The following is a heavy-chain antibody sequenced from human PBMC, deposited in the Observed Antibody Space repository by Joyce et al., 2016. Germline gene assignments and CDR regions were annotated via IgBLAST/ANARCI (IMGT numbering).Heavy chain of an antibody. D-gene: IGHD4-11*01. CDR2: ISSYNGNT. J-gene: IGHJ3*02. CDR1: GYTFTRYG. V-gene: IGHV1-18*01. Sequence: QVRLVQSGPEAKKPGASVKVSCKASGYTFTRYGISRVRQAHGQGLEWMGWISSYNGNTHYAEKVQGRVTMTTDTVTSTAYMELRSLRVDDTAVYYCARDPRLGITTLMSNDGFDIWGQGTAVIVSS. CDR3: ARDPRLGITTLMSNDGFDI.